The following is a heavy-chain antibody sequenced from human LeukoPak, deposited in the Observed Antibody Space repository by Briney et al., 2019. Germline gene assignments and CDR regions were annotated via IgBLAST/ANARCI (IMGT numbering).Heavy chain of an antibody. V-gene: IGHV3-23*01. CDR3: ALLAYCSGGICYSADFLGYVQH. CDR1: GFTFSSYA. J-gene: IGHJ1*01. CDR2: MSGSGGST. D-gene: IGHD2-15*01. Sequence: PGGSLRLSCAASGFTFSSYAISWVRQPPGKGLEWVSAMSGSGGSTYYADSVKGRFTISRDNSKNTLYLQMNSLRAEDTAVYYCALLAYCSGGICYSADFLGYVQHWGQGTLVTVSS.